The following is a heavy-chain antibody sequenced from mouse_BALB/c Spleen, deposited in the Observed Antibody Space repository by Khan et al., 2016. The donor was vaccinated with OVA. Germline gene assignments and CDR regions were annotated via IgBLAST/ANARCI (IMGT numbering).Heavy chain of an antibody. CDR3: ARDSTWFAY. CDR1: GFSLTTYG. CDR2: LWPGGST. J-gene: IGHJ3*01. V-gene: IGHV2-9*02. Sequence: QVQLKESGPGLVAPSQSLSITCTVSGFSLTTYGVHWVRQPPGKGLEWLGILWPGGSTNYNSALMSRLSISKDNSKNQVFLKMNSLQTDDTAMYYCARDSTWFAYWGQGTLVTVSA.